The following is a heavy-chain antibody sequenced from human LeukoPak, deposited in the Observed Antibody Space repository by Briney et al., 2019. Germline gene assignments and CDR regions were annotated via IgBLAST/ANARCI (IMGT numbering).Heavy chain of an antibody. CDR3: AKWGPHCVGDYCPALDS. CDR2: INQDGSKK. D-gene: IGHD2-21*02. Sequence: QSGGSLRLSCVASRFTFSNYWMSWVRQAPGKGLEWVANINQDGSKKPYADSMKGRFTISRGNAKESLYLQLNSLRADDTAVYYCAKWGPHCVGDYCPALDSWGQGTLVTVSS. J-gene: IGHJ4*02. CDR1: RFTFSNYW. V-gene: IGHV3-7*01.